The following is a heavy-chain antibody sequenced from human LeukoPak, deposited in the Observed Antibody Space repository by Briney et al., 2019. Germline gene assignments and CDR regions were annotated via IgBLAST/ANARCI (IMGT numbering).Heavy chain of an antibody. J-gene: IGHJ5*02. V-gene: IGHV1-3*01. CDR1: GYTLTSYA. Sequence: ASVTVSCKASGYTLTSYAMHWVRQAPGHRLEWMGWINAGNGNTKYSQKVQGRVTITRDTSASTAYMVLSSLRSEDTAMYFCVRGPPRLNWFDPWGQGTLVTVSS. D-gene: IGHD6-25*01. CDR3: VRGPPRLNWFDP. CDR2: INAGNGNT.